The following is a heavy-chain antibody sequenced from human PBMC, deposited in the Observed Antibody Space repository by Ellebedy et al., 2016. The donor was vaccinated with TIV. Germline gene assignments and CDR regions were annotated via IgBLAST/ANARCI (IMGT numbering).Heavy chain of an antibody. CDR3: ARIIAAARFDY. V-gene: IGHV3-7*01. CDR1: GFTFSSYA. Sequence: GESLKISXAASGFTFSSYAMTWVRQAPGKGLYWVANIKHDGTETYYVDSLKGRFTISRDNAKNSLYLQMNSLRAEDTAAYYCARIIAAARFDYWGQGPLVTVSS. CDR2: IKHDGTET. J-gene: IGHJ4*02. D-gene: IGHD6-13*01.